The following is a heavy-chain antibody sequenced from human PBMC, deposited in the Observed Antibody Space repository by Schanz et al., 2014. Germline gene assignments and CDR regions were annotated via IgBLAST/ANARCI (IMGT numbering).Heavy chain of an antibody. Sequence: VHLLESGGGLVEPGGSLRLSCAASGITFSSHSFNWVRQAPGKGLEWVSYISSSSSTRYYADSVKGRFTISRDNSKNSLYLQMNSLRAEDTAVYYCARDRRNADLDYWGQGTLVTVSS. CDR3: ARDRRNADLDY. D-gene: IGHD1-1*01. CDR1: GITFSSHS. J-gene: IGHJ4*02. CDR2: ISSSSSTR. V-gene: IGHV3-48*04.